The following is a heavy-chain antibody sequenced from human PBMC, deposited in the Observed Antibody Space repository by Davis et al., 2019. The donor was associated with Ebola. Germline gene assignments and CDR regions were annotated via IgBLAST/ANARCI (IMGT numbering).Heavy chain of an antibody. J-gene: IGHJ4*02. V-gene: IGHV4-59*08. D-gene: IGHD3-3*01. CDR3: ARGDFWSGFDY. Sequence: SETLSLTCTVSGGSISSYYWSWIRQPPGKGLEWIGYIYYSGTTYYNPSLKSRVTISVDTSKNQFSLKLSSVTAADTAVYYCARGDFWSGFDYWGQGIPATVS. CDR1: GGSISSYY. CDR2: IYYSGTT.